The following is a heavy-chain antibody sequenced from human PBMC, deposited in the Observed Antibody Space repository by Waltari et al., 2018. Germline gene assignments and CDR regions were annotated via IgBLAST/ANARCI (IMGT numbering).Heavy chain of an antibody. CDR2: IDPEDGET. D-gene: IGHD3-10*01. V-gene: IGHV1-69-2*01. J-gene: IGHJ4*02. CDR3: APLPGGSGQTFDY. CDR1: GYTFIDYF. Sequence: EVQLVQSGAEVKKPGATVKISCKASGYTFIDYFMHWVQQAPGKGLEGVGRIDPEDGETVYAEKFQGRVTITADTSTDTSYVELSSLRSDDTAVYYCAPLPGGSGQTFDYWGQGTLLTVSS.